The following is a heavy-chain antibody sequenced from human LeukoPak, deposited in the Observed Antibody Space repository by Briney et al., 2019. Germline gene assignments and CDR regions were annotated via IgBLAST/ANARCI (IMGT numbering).Heavy chain of an antibody. Sequence: GGSLRLSCAASGFTFSSYAMSWVRQAPGKGLEWVSAISGSGGSTYYADSVKGQFTISRDNAKNSLYLQMNSLRAEDTALYYCAKAGGSGYYNDAFDIWGQGTMVTVSS. V-gene: IGHV3-23*01. CDR2: ISGSGGST. CDR3: AKAGGSGYYNDAFDI. J-gene: IGHJ3*02. D-gene: IGHD3-22*01. CDR1: GFTFSSYA.